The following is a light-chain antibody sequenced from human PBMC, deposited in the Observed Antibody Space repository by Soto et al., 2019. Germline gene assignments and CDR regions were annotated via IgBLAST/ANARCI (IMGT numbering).Light chain of an antibody. CDR1: QSISNW. Sequence: DIQMTQSPSTLSASVGDRVTITCRASQSISNWLAWYQQKPGKAPKLLIFDASILESGVPSRFSGSGSGTEFTLTISSLHPDDFATYFCQQYNSYSPYTFCQGTKLEIK. V-gene: IGKV1-5*01. CDR3: QQYNSYSPYT. CDR2: DAS. J-gene: IGKJ2*01.